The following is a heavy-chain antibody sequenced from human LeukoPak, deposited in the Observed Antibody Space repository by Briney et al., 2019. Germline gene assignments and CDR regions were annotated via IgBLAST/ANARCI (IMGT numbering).Heavy chain of an antibody. V-gene: IGHV4-39*01. Sequence: PSATLSLTCTVSGGSISSSSHYWGWLRQPPGKGPEWIGSLYYSGSTYYNPSLKSRVTISVDTSENQFSLKLSSVTATDTAVYYCARHDCTTTSCLYFYGMDVWGQGTTVTVSS. CDR2: LYYSGST. J-gene: IGHJ6*02. CDR3: ARHDCTTTSCLYFYGMDV. D-gene: IGHD2-2*01. CDR1: GGSISSSSHY.